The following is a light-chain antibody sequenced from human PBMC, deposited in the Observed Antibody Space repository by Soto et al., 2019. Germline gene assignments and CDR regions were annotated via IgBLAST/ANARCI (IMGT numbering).Light chain of an antibody. Sequence: EIVMTQSPATLSVSPGERATLSCRASQSVSNNLAWYQKKPGQAPRLLIYGASTRATGIPARFSGGGSGTDFTLNISSLQSEDFAVYYCQQYNNWWTFGQGTRVEIK. V-gene: IGKV3-15*01. CDR1: QSVSNN. J-gene: IGKJ1*01. CDR3: QQYNNWWT. CDR2: GAS.